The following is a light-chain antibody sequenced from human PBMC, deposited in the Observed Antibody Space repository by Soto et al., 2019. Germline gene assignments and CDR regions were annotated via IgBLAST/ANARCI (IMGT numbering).Light chain of an antibody. CDR3: QQRSSWPLT. CDR2: DAS. J-gene: IGKJ4*01. CDR1: RGIDTY. V-gene: IGKV3-11*01. Sequence: EIVLTQSPATLSLSPGERATLSCRASRGIDTYLAWNQQKRGQAPRLLIYDASNRTTGIPARFSGGGSGTDFTLSISSLETDDFTVYYCQQRSSWPLTFGGGTKVEIK.